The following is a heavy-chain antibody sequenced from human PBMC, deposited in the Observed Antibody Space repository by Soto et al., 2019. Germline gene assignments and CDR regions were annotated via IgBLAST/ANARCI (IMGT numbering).Heavy chain of an antibody. V-gene: IGHV3-33*01. CDR1: GFIFNTYG. Sequence: GGSLRLSCATSGFIFNTYGMHWVRQAPGKGLEWVAVVWPDGSNRYYADSVSGQFTISRDNSKNTLFLQMNSLSAEDTGVYYCARAAWFYYGMDVWGQGTTVTVSS. CDR3: ARAAWFYYGMDV. J-gene: IGHJ6*02. D-gene: IGHD3-22*01. CDR2: VWPDGSNR.